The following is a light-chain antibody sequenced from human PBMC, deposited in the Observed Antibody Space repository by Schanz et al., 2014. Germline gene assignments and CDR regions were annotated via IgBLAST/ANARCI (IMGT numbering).Light chain of an antibody. CDR3: QQYHRYPVT. J-gene: IGKJ2*01. V-gene: IGKV1-5*03. CDR1: QDVDTG. Sequence: DIQMTQSPSSLSASIGDRVTISCRASQDVDTGLAWYQQKAGEAPKLLMHGASILEDGVSSRFSGSGSGTEFTLIINSLRPEDIATYLCQQYHRYPVTFGQGTRLE. CDR2: GAS.